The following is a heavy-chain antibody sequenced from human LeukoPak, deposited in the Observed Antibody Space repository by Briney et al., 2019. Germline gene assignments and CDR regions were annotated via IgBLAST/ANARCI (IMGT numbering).Heavy chain of an antibody. D-gene: IGHD3-3*01. CDR1: GFTVSSNY. CDR3: ARGYYDFWSGYLDY. V-gene: IGHV3-53*01. J-gene: IGHJ4*02. Sequence: GGSLRLSCAASGFTVSSNYMSWVRQAPGKGLEWVSVIYSGGSTYYADSVKGRFTISRDNSKNTLYLQMNSLGAEDTAVYYCARGYYDFWSGYLDYWGQGTLVTVSS. CDR2: IYSGGST.